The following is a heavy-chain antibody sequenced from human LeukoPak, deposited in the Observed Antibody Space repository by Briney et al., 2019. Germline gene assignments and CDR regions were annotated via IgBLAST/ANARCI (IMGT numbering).Heavy chain of an antibody. CDR2: ISVSGAGT. J-gene: IGHJ4*02. D-gene: IGHD5-12*01. CDR3: ARDRGYDTFDY. CDR1: GFTFSSYV. V-gene: IGHV3-23*01. Sequence: PGGSLRLSCAASGFTFSSYVMSWVRQAPGKGLEWVSSISVSGAGTYYADSVKGRFTISRDNSRNTLDLQMNSLRDEDTAVYFCARDRGYDTFDYWGQGTLVTVSS.